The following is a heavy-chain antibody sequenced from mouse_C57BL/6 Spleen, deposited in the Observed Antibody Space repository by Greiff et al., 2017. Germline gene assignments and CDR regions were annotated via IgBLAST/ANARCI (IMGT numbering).Heavy chain of an antibody. Sequence: EVQRVESGPGLVKPSQSLSLTCSVTGYSITSGYYWNWIRQFPGNKLEWMGYISYDGSNNYNPALKNRISITRDTSKNQFCLKLNSGTTEDTSTYYCAREDSYDMDYWGQGTSVTVSS. CDR2: ISYDGSN. V-gene: IGHV3-6*01. CDR1: GYSITSGYY. J-gene: IGHJ4*01. CDR3: AREDSYDMDY.